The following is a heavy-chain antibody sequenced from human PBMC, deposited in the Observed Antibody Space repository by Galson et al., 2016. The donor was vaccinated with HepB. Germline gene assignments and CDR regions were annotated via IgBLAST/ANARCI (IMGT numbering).Heavy chain of an antibody. Sequence: SVKVSCKASGGTFSSYAISWVQQAPGQGLEWMGGIIPIFDTANYAQKFQGRVKITADEFTSTVYMHLSSLRSEDTAVYYCAHGSGYDLAAGYYSDYWGQGTLVTVSS. J-gene: IGHJ4*02. CDR1: GGTFSSYA. D-gene: IGHD5-12*01. CDR2: IIPIFDTA. CDR3: AHGSGYDLAAGYYSDY. V-gene: IGHV1-69*13.